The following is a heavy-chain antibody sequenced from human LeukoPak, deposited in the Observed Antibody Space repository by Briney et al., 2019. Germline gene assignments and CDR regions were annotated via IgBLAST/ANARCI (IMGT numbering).Heavy chain of an antibody. Sequence: NTSETLSLTCAVYGGSFSGYYWSWLRQSPGKGLEWIGIISHSGSTNCNPSLESRVTISLDTAKNQFSLNLRSVTAADTAVYYCAGAPNQDFFDYWGQGTLVTVSS. CDR2: ISHSGST. CDR3: AGAPNQDFFDY. V-gene: IGHV4-34*01. D-gene: IGHD1-14*01. J-gene: IGHJ4*02. CDR1: GGSFSGYY.